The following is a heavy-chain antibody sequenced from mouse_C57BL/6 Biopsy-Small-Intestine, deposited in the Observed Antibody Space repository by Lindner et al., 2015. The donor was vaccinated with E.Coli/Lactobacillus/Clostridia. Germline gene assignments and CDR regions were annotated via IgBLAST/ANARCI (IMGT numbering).Heavy chain of an antibody. D-gene: IGHD1-1*02. CDR1: GGTLTS. CDR3: ARGDSTVRTPAYYHYGLDV. Sequence: SVKVSCKAYGGTLTSYTDSWSVSWVRQAPGQGPEWMGRILPFIGMTNYAQNFQARLTITADTSAGTAYMELTSLRSDDTAVYYCARGDSTVRTPAYYHYGLDVWGQGTTVTVSS. J-gene: IGHJ1*01. V-gene: IGHV1S61*01. CDR2: ILPFIGMT.